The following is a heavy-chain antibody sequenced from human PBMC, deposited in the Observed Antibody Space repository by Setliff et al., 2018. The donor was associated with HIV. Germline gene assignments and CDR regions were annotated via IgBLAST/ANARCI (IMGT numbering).Heavy chain of an antibody. CDR1: GVSVGSGDYY. CDR2: IFHSGDT. Sequence: PSETLSLTCSVSGVSVGSGDYYWHWIRQHPEKALEWIGYIFHSGDTYYNPSLKSRISMSVDTSKNQFSLELTSLTAADTAVYYCATRPRIAARPFDYWGQGMLVNVSS. CDR3: ATRPRIAARPFDY. D-gene: IGHD6-6*01. J-gene: IGHJ4*02. V-gene: IGHV4-31*03.